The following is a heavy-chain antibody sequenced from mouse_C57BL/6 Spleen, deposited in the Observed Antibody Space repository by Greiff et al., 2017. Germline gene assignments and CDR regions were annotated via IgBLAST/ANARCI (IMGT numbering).Heavy chain of an antibody. CDR2: IYPRDGST. D-gene: IGHD1-1*01. CDR3: ARWYYGSSYGGPYWYFDV. Sequence: QVQLQQSGPELVKPGASVKLSCKASGYTFTSYDLNWVKQRPGQGLEWIGWIYPRDGSTKYNEKFKGKATLTVDTSSSTAYMELHSLTSEDSAVYFCARWYYGSSYGGPYWYFDVWGTGTTVTVSS. J-gene: IGHJ1*03. V-gene: IGHV1-85*01. CDR1: GYTFTSYD.